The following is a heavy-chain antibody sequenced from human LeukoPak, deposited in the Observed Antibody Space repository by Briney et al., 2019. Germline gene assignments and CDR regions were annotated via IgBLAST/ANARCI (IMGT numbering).Heavy chain of an antibody. CDR1: GGSFSGYY. CDR2: INHSGST. J-gene: IGHJ6*03. V-gene: IGHV4-34*01. CDR3: ARGPRYYDFWSGYYVVEPMDV. Sequence: PSETLSLTCVVYGGSFSGYYWSWIRQPPGKGLEWIGEINHSGSTNYNPSLKSRVTISVDTSKNQFSLKLSSVTAADTAVYYCARGPRYYDFWSGYYVVEPMDVWGKGTTVTVSS. D-gene: IGHD3-3*01.